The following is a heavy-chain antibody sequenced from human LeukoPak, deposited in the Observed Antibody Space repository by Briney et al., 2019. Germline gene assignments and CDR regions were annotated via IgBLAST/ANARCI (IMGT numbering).Heavy chain of an antibody. CDR1: RGTFSSYA. Sequence: GASVKVSCKASRGTFSSYAISWVRQAPGLGLEWMGGIIPIFGTANYAQKFQGRVTITADESTSTAYMELSSLRSEYTAVYYCASFSSGWYEVDYWGQGTLVTVSS. V-gene: IGHV1-69*13. J-gene: IGHJ4*02. CDR3: ASFSSGWYEVDY. D-gene: IGHD6-19*01. CDR2: IIPIFGTA.